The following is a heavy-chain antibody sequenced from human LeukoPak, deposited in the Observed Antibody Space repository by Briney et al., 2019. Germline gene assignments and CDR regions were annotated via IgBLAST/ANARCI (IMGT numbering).Heavy chain of an antibody. V-gene: IGHV3-23*01. D-gene: IGHD3-3*01. Sequence: GGSLRLSCAASGFTCSSYGMNWARQAPGKGLEWVSGIGVGGTTYYADSVKGRFTISRDTPKNTLYLQMNSLRAEDTAVYYCTKTQGYHDCWGQGTLVTVSS. CDR3: TKTQGYHDC. CDR1: GFTCSSYG. CDR2: IGVGGTT. J-gene: IGHJ4*02.